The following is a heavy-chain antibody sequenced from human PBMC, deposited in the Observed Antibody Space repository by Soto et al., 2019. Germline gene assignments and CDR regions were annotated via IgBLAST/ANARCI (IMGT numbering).Heavy chain of an antibody. Sequence: ASVKVSCKASGYTFTGYYMHWVRQAPGQGLEWMGWINPNSGGTNYAQKFQGWVTMTRDTSISTAYMELSRLRSDDTAVYYCARDRFDSSGYGDAFDIWGQGTTVTVSS. CDR3: ARDRFDSSGYGDAFDI. D-gene: IGHD3-22*01. CDR1: GYTFTGYY. CDR2: INPNSGGT. J-gene: IGHJ3*02. V-gene: IGHV1-2*04.